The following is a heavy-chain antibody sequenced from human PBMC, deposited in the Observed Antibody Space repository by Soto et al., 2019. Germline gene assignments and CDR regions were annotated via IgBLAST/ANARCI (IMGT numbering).Heavy chain of an antibody. V-gene: IGHV4-30-4*01. J-gene: IGHJ6*04. Sequence: SETLSLTCTVSGDSISSGYYYWTWIRQPPGKGLEWIGSIYYSGSTYYAPSLKSRVAISVDTSKNRFSLKLSSVTAADAAVYYCARDRLGYCTRTSGYYGMDVWGKGTTVTVSS. CDR3: ARDRLGYCTRTSGYYGMDV. CDR2: IYYSGST. CDR1: GDSISSGYYY. D-gene: IGHD2-8*01.